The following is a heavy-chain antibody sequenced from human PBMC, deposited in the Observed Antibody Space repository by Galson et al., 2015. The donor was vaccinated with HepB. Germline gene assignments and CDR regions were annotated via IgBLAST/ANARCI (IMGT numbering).Heavy chain of an antibody. D-gene: IGHD4-17*01. CDR1: GYTFTAYY. CDR3: ATDCGTVTDYYYYGMDV. CDR2: INPNSGGT. J-gene: IGHJ6*02. V-gene: IGHV1-2*04. Sequence: SVKVSCKASGYTFTAYYLHWVRQAPGQGLEWMGCINPNSGGTNYTQKFQGWVTMTRDTSTSTAYMELRSLRSDDTAVYYCATDCGTVTDYYYYGMDVWGQGTTVTVSS.